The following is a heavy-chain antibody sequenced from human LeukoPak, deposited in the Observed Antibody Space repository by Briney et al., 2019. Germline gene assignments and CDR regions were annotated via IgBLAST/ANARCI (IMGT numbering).Heavy chain of an antibody. J-gene: IGHJ4*02. CDR3: ASRKLGNDY. D-gene: IGHD7-27*01. CDR1: GGSVSDYY. V-gene: IGHV4-59*02. Sequence: PLETLSLTCTISGGSVSDYYWSWIRQSPGKGLEWIGYIYCTGSTSYNPSLKSRVTISADTSKNEFSLKLNSVTAADTAVYYCASRKLGNDYWGQGTLVTVSS. CDR2: IYCTGST.